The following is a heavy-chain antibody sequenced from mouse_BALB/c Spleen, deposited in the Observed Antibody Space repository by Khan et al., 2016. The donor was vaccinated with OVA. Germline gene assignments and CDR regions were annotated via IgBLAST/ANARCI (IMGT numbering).Heavy chain of an antibody. Sequence: QVQLQQSGAELVRPGTSVKVSCKASGYAFNNYMIEWVKQRPGQGLEWIGGINPGSGDTKYNEKIKGKATLTADKSSNTAYMQLSSLTSDDSAVYFCARGGYGSLAYWGQGTLVTVSA. CDR1: GYAFNNYM. J-gene: IGHJ3*01. D-gene: IGHD1-1*02. CDR3: ARGGYGSLAY. V-gene: IGHV1-54*01. CDR2: INPGSGDT.